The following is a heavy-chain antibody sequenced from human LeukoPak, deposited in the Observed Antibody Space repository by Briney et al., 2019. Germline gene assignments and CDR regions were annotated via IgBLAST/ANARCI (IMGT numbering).Heavy chain of an antibody. J-gene: IGHJ4*02. CDR2: ISSGSTI. D-gene: IGHD6-19*01. CDR3: ARESIAVAGAPFDY. Sequence: GGSLRLSCAASGFTFSDNYMSWIRQAPGKGLEWVSYISSGSTIYDADSVKGRFTISRDNAKNSLYLQMNSLRAEDTAVYYCARESIAVAGAPFDYWGQGTLVTVSS. V-gene: IGHV3-69-1*02. CDR1: GFTFSDNY.